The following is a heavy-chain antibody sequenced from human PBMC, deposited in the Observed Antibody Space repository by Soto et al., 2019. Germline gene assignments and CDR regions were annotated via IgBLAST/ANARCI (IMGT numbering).Heavy chain of an antibody. V-gene: IGHV1-58*01. J-gene: IGHJ4*02. CDR2: IVVGSGKK. CDR1: GFTFSYSA. Sequence: QIQLVQSGPEVKKPGTSVRVSCKASGFTFSYSAVQWVRQARRQRLEWIGWIVVGSGKKNYAQKFQERVSITRDMSTSTAYMELSSLRSEDTAVYYCAARYDSSGYYYVPRFDSWGQGTLVTVSS. D-gene: IGHD3-22*01. CDR3: AARYDSSGYYYVPRFDS.